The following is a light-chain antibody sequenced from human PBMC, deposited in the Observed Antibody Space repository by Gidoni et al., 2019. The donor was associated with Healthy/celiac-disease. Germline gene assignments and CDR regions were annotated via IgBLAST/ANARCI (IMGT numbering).Light chain of an antibody. CDR3: QQYGSSPPRA. CDR2: GAS. CDR1: RSVSSSY. V-gene: IGKV3-20*01. J-gene: IGKJ4*01. Sequence: EIVLTHSPGTLSLSPGERATLSCRASRSVSSSYLAWYQQKPGQAPRLLIYGASSRATGIPDRFSGSGSGTDFTLTISRLEPEDFAVYYCQQYGSSPPRAFXGXTKVXIK.